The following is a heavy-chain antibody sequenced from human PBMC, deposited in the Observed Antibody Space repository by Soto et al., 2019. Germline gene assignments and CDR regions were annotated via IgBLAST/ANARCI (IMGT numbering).Heavy chain of an antibody. Sequence: QVQLVESGGGVVQPGRSLRLSCAASGFTFSSYGMHWVRQAPGKGLEWVAVIWYDGSNKYYADSVKGRFTISRDNSKNTLYLQMNSLRAEDTAVYYCAREDGHRAYSSSWLSYYYYGMDVWGQGTTVTVSS. CDR2: IWYDGSNK. CDR3: AREDGHRAYSSSWLSYYYYGMDV. V-gene: IGHV3-33*01. J-gene: IGHJ6*02. D-gene: IGHD6-13*01. CDR1: GFTFSSYG.